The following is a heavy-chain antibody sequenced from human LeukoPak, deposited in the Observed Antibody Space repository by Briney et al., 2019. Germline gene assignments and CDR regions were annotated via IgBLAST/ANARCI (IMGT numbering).Heavy chain of an antibody. CDR1: GGTFSSYA. CDR3: ARDPRDGYNDLDY. Sequence: ASVKVSCKASGGTFSSYAISWVRQAPGQGLEWMGRIIPIFGTANYAQKFQGRVTITTDESTSTAYMELSSLRSEDTAVYCCARDPRDGYNDLDYWGQGTLVTVSS. V-gene: IGHV1-69*05. D-gene: IGHD5-24*01. J-gene: IGHJ4*02. CDR2: IIPIFGTA.